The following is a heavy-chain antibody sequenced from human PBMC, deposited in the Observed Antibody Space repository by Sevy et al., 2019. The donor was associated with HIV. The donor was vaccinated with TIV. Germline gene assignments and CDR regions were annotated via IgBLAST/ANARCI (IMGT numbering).Heavy chain of an antibody. Sequence: GGSLRLSCAASGFSFNGYGMHWVRQAPGKGLEWVSSISSSNNYIYYADSLKGRFTISRDNAKNSLYLQMNSLRAEDTAVYYCARDLREYSSSSKYYFDYWGQGILVTVSS. J-gene: IGHJ4*02. D-gene: IGHD6-6*01. CDR2: ISSSNNYI. V-gene: IGHV3-21*01. CDR3: ARDLREYSSSSKYYFDY. CDR1: GFSFNGYG.